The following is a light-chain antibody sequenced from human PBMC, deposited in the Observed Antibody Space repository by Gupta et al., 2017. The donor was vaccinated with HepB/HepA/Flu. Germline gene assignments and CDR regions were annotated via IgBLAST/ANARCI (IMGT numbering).Light chain of an antibody. V-gene: IGKV1-33*01. Sequence: DIQMTQSPSSLSASVGDRVTITCQASHDISNYLNWYQQKPGKAPKLLIYDASNLETGVPSRFSGSGYGTDFTFTISSLQPEDSETYYGQQYDNLSVFGPGTKVDIK. CDR3: QQYDNLSV. J-gene: IGKJ3*01. CDR2: DAS. CDR1: HDISNY.